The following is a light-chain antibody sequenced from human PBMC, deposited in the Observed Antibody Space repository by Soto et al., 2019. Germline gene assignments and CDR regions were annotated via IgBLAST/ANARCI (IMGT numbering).Light chain of an antibody. J-gene: IGKJ5*01. CDR3: QQYGTSEII. V-gene: IGKV3-15*01. CDR2: AAS. Sequence: EVVMTQSPATLSVSPGETATLSCRASQSVGSNLAWYQQKPGQAPRLLIYAASTRATGIPARFSGSGSGTDFTLTISRLETEDFAVFYCQQYGTSEIIFGQGTRLEIK. CDR1: QSVGSN.